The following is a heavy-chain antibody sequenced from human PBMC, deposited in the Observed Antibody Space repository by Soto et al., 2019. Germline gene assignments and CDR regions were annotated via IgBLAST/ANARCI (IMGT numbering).Heavy chain of an antibody. D-gene: IGHD3-16*01. Sequence: PRGSLRLSCAAPGFTFSSDAMSWVRQAPGKGLEWVSAISGSGGSTYYADSVKGRFTISRDNSKNTLYLQMNSLRAEDTAVYYCAKVWRGPNYWGQGTLVTVSS. CDR2: ISGSGGST. J-gene: IGHJ4*02. CDR3: AKVWRGPNY. V-gene: IGHV3-23*01. CDR1: GFTFSSDA.